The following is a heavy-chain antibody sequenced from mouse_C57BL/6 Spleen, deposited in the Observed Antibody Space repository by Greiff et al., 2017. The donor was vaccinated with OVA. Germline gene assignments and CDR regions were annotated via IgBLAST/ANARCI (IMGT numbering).Heavy chain of an antibody. D-gene: IGHD2-1*01. CDR1: GFSLTSYG. J-gene: IGHJ4*01. V-gene: IGHV2-3*01. CDR2: IWGDGST. Sequence: VQLKESGPGLVAPSQSLSITCTVSGFSLTSYGVSWVRQPPGKGLEWLGVIWGDGSTNYHSALISRLSISKDNSKSQVFFKMNSLQADDTAIYYCARMGHYYARQGYYAMDYWGQGTSVTVSS. CDR3: ARMGHYYARQGYYAMDY.